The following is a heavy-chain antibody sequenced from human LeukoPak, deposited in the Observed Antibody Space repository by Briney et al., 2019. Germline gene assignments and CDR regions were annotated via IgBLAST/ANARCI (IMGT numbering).Heavy chain of an antibody. CDR2: ITSRGEST. V-gene: IGHV3-23*01. J-gene: IGHJ4*02. CDR1: GFTFSIYA. D-gene: IGHD3-22*01. Sequence: GGSLRLSCAASGFTFSIYAMSWVRQAPGEGLQWVSSITSRGESTWYVDSVKGRFTITRDNSESTLYLQMHSLRAEDTAVYYCARDRPNYYGSDGHYYRRDGDYWGRGTLVSVSS. CDR3: ARDRPNYYGSDGHYYRRDGDY.